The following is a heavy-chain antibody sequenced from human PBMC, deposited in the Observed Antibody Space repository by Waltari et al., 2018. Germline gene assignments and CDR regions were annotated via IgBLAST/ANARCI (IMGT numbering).Heavy chain of an antibody. J-gene: IGHJ4*02. CDR1: GRSVSGTRYY. Sequence: QVQLQESGPGLVQPSETLSLTCAVSGRSVSGTRYYWSWIRQPPGKGLEWIGYIHNTGSTNYNPALNSRVTISADASKNHFSLKLTSVTAADSAVYYCARDPIFSSSSGGFDYWGQGTLVTVSS. CDR3: ARDPIFSSSSGGFDY. D-gene: IGHD6-6*01. V-gene: IGHV4-61*01. CDR2: IHNTGST.